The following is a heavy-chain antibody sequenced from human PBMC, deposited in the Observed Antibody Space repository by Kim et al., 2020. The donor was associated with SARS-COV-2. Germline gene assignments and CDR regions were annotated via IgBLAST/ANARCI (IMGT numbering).Heavy chain of an antibody. Sequence: SGSTNYNPSLKSRVTISVDTSKNQFSLKLSSVTAADTAVYYCASTGDSGYWGQGTLVTVSS. CDR2: SGST. J-gene: IGHJ4*02. CDR3: ASTGDSGY. D-gene: IGHD6-13*01. V-gene: IGHV4-59*01.